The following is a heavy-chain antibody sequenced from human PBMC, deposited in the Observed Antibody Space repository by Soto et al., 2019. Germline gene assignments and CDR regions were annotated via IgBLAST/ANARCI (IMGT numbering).Heavy chain of an antibody. D-gene: IGHD5-12*01. Sequence: QVQLVQSGGEVKKPGASVKVSCKASGYTFTIYGIKWVRQAPGQGLEWMGWISPDNGNTNYTQKLQGRVTMTTDTSTSTAYMELRSLRSDHTAVYYCARALGYSGYAGLDVWGQGTTVTVSS. J-gene: IGHJ6*02. CDR3: ARALGYSGYAGLDV. CDR1: GYTFTIYG. CDR2: ISPDNGNT. V-gene: IGHV1-18*01.